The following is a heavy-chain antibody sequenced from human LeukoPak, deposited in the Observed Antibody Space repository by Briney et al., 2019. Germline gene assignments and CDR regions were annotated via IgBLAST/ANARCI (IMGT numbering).Heavy chain of an antibody. J-gene: IGHJ4*02. V-gene: IGHV3-21*01. D-gene: IGHD2-21*02. CDR3: ARDRGGRVVVTATYFDS. CDR2: SNSGSNYI. CDR1: GFTFSSYT. Sequence: GGSLRLSCAASGFTFSSYTIDWVRQPPGKGLEWVASSNSGSNYIFYADSVKGRFTISRDNGKNSLSLQMNSLRAEDTAVYYCARDRGGRVVVTATYFDSWGQGTLVTVSS.